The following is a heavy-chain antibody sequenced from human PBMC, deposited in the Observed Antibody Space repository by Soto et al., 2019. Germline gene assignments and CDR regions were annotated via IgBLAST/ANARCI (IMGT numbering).Heavy chain of an antibody. CDR2: ISYSGST. CDR1: GGSISSGNYY. V-gene: IGHV4-30-4*01. J-gene: IGHJ4*02. D-gene: IGHD2-15*01. CDR3: ATMGTPATGLYFFDY. Sequence: QVQLQESGPGLVKPSQTLSLTCTVSGGSISSGNYYWSWIRQPPGKGLEWIGFISYSGSTYYSTSLTSRVTISVDTSKSQFSLHLSFVTAADTAVYYCATMGTPATGLYFFDYWGQGSLVTVSS.